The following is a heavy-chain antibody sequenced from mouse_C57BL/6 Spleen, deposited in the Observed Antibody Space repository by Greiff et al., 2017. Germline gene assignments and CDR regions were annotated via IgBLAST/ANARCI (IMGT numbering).Heavy chain of an antibody. CDR1: GYTFTSYW. D-gene: IGHD2-5*01. CDR3: ARKHYSNLYARDY. V-gene: IGHV1-55*01. J-gene: IGHJ4*01. CDR2: IYPGSGST. Sequence: QVQLKQPGAELVKPGASVKMSCKASGYTFTSYWITWVKQRPGQGLEWIGDIYPGSGSTNYNEKFKSKATLTVDTSSSTAYMQLSSLTSEDSAVYYCARKHYSNLYARDYWGQGTSVTVSS.